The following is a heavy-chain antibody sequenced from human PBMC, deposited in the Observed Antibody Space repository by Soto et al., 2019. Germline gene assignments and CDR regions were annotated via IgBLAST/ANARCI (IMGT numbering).Heavy chain of an antibody. J-gene: IGHJ3*01. D-gene: IGHD3-22*01. CDR1: GFTFTNAW. CDR2: IGIGSSTK. CDR3: ARDQLYYNDISGRPLNAFDV. Sequence: GGSLRLSCAASGFTFTNAWMSWVRQAPGKGLEWVSYIGIGSSTKYYADSVKGRFTISRDNAKNSLYLQMNSLRAEDTAVYYFARDQLYYNDISGRPLNAFDVWGQGTMVTVSS. V-gene: IGHV3-48*01.